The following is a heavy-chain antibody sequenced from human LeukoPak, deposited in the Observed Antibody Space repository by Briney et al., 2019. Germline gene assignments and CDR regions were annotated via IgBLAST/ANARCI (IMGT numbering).Heavy chain of an antibody. CDR1: GFTFSSSG. CDR2: ILYNGSNK. Sequence: PGGSLRLSCAASGFTFSSSGMHWVRQAPGKGLEWVAVILYNGSNKYYADSVKGRFTTSRDNSKNTLYLQMNSLRVEDTAVYYCARAGGYCSGGSCYRGYSWFDPWGQGTLVTVSS. CDR3: ARAGGYCSGGSCYRGYSWFDP. D-gene: IGHD2-15*01. J-gene: IGHJ5*02. V-gene: IGHV3-33*01.